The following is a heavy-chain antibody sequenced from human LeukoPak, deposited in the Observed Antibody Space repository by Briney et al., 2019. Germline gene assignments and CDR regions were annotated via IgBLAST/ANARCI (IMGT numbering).Heavy chain of an antibody. J-gene: IGHJ6*02. CDR2: ISYHGRKK. D-gene: IGHD4-17*01. Sequence: GGSLRLSCAASGFTFGTYAVHWVRQAPGKGLEWVAMISYHGRKKSYADSVKGRFSISRDNAENTLYLQMNSLRHDDTAVYYCARVASLSVTHYYYYGMDVWGPGTTVSVSS. CDR1: GFTFGTYA. V-gene: IGHV3-30*04. CDR3: ARVASLSVTHYYYYGMDV.